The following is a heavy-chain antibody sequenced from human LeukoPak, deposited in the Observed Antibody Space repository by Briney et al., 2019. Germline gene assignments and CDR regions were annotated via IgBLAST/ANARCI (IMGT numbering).Heavy chain of an antibody. CDR3: ARRRVPLTMVRGVTPVHIDY. Sequence: SETLSLTCAVYGGSFSGYYWSWIRQPPGKGLEWIGEINHSGSTNYNPSLKSRVTISVDTSKNQFSLKLSSVTAADTAVYYCARRRVPLTMVRGVTPVHIDYWGQGTLVTVSS. CDR1: GGSFSGYY. D-gene: IGHD3-10*01. V-gene: IGHV4-34*01. CDR2: INHSGST. J-gene: IGHJ4*02.